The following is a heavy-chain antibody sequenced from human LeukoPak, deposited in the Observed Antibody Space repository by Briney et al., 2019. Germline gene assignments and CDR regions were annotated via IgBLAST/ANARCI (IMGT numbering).Heavy chain of an antibody. V-gene: IGHV4-30-4*08. CDR1: GGSISSGDYY. CDR3: ARGSVGGRGDAFDI. CDR2: IYYSGST. D-gene: IGHD1-26*01. J-gene: IGHJ3*02. Sequence: PSETLSLTCTVSGGSISSGDYYWSWIRQPPGKGLEWIGYIYYSGSTYYNPSLKSRVTISVDTSKNQFSLKLSSVTAADTAVYYCARGSVGGRGDAFDIWGQGTMVAVSS.